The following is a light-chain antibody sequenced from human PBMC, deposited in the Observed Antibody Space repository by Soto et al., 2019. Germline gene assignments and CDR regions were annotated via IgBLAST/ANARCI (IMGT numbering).Light chain of an antibody. J-gene: IGKJ1*01. CDR1: QTIYSN. Sequence: IMMTQSPATLSVSLGERATLSGRAGQTIYSNVAWYQQRPGQAPRLLIYRASTRATGVPARFSGSGSGTEFTLTISSLQSEDFAIYYCQQYQNLWTFGQGTKVDIK. CDR2: RAS. CDR3: QQYQNLWT. V-gene: IGKV3-15*01.